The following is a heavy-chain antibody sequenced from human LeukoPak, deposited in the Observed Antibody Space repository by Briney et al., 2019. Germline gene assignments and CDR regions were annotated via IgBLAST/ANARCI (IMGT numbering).Heavy chain of an antibody. Sequence: SETLSLTCAVYVGSFSGYYWSWIRHPPGKGLEWIGEINHSGSTNYNPSLKSRVTISVDTSKNQFSLKLSSVTAADTAVYYCAKLDCSGGSCYDWFDPWGQGTLVTVSS. CDR3: AKLDCSGGSCYDWFDP. CDR2: INHSGST. J-gene: IGHJ5*02. CDR1: VGSFSGYY. D-gene: IGHD2-15*01. V-gene: IGHV4-34*01.